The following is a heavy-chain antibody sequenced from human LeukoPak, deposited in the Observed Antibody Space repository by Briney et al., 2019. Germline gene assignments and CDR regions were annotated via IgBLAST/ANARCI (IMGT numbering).Heavy chain of an antibody. CDR3: ARHDNRGYYSLHY. CDR2: GHYTGSS. V-gene: IGHV4-59*08. CDR1: GASISDYY. D-gene: IGHD3-22*01. J-gene: IGHJ4*02. Sequence: TSETLSLTCTVSGASISDYYWSWIRQPPGKGLEWIGFGHYTGSSNYNPSLESRVTTSVDTSKRPFSLKLISVTAADTAVYYCARHDNRGYYSLHYWGQGALVTVSS.